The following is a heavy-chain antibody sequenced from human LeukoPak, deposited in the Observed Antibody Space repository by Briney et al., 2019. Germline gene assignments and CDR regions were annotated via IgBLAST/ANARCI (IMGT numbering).Heavy chain of an antibody. V-gene: IGHV3-30-3*01. J-gene: IGHJ4*02. CDR1: GFTFSSYA. CDR2: ISYDGSNK. CDR3: ARAGDYYDSSGCDY. Sequence: PGGSLRLSCAASGFTFSSYAMHWVRQAPGKGLEWVAVISYDGSNKYYADSVKGRFTISRDNSKNTLYLQMNSLRAEDTAVYYCARAGDYYDSSGCDYWGQGTLVTVSS. D-gene: IGHD3-22*01.